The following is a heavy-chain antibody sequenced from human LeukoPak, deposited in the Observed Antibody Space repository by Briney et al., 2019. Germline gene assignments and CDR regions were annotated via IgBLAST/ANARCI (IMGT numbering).Heavy chain of an antibody. V-gene: IGHV1-69*04. Sequence: EASVKVSCKASGGTFSSYAISWVRQAPGQGLEWMGRIILILGIANYAQKFQGRVTITADKSTSTAYMELSSLRSEDTAVYYCAREESGSPWGQGTLVTVSS. CDR1: GGTFSSYA. CDR3: AREESGSP. CDR2: IILILGIA. D-gene: IGHD1-26*01. J-gene: IGHJ5*02.